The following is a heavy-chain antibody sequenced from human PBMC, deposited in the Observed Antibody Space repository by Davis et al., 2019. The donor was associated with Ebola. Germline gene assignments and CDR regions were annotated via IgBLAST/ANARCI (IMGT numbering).Heavy chain of an antibody. CDR3: ARDSGDYRSLYYYGMDV. D-gene: IGHD4-17*01. Sequence: ESLKIPCAASGLTVSSNYMSWVRQAPGKGLEWVSVIYSGGSTYYADSVKGRFTISRDNSKNTLYLQMNSLRAEDTAVYYCARDSGDYRSLYYYGMDVWGQGTTVTVSS. CDR2: IYSGGST. CDR1: GLTVSSNY. J-gene: IGHJ6*02. V-gene: IGHV3-53*01.